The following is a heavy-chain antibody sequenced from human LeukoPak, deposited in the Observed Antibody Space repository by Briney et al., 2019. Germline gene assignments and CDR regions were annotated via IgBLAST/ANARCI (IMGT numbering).Heavy chain of an antibody. CDR1: GFTFSSYW. CDR3: AREILRCFDWGRLRRSAFDI. CDR2: IKQDGSEK. J-gene: IGHJ3*02. V-gene: IGHV3-7*01. Sequence: GGSLRLSCAASGFTFSSYWMSWVRQAPGKGLEWVANIKQDGSEKYYVDSVKGRFTISRDNAKNSLYLQMNSLRAEDTAVYYCAREILRCFDWGRLRRSAFDIWGQGTMVTVSS. D-gene: IGHD3-9*01.